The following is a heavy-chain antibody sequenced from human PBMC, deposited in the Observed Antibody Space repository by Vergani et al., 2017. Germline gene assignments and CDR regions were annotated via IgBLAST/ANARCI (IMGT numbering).Heavy chain of an antibody. D-gene: IGHD4-23*01. CDR2: IYAGDSDV. Sequence: EVQLVQSGAEVKKPGESLKISCQGSGYSITNYWIAWVRQRPGKGLEWMGIIYAGDSDVRYSPSFQGQVTMSVDKSLSTAYLQWSSLKASDTAMYYCARQGSYGGNTNWFDPWSQGTLVTVYS. CDR3: ARQGSYGGNTNWFDP. V-gene: IGHV5-51*01. J-gene: IGHJ5*02. CDR1: GYSITNYW.